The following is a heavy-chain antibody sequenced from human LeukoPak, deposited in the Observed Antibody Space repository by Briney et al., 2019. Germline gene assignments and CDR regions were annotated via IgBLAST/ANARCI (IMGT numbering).Heavy chain of an antibody. CDR2: IYYSGST. CDR1: GGSISSYY. J-gene: IGHJ4*02. D-gene: IGHD3-22*01. Sequence: PSETLPLTCTVSGGSISSYYWSWIRQPPGKGLEWIGYIYYSGSTNYNPSLKSRVTISVDTSKNQFSLKLSSVTAADTAVYYCASSSGYFRFDYWGQGTLVTVSS. CDR3: ASSSGYFRFDY. V-gene: IGHV4-59*01.